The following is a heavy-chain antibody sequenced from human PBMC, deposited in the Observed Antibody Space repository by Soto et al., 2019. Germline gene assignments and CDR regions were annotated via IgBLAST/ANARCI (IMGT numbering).Heavy chain of an antibody. V-gene: IGHV4-39*01. CDR1: GDSISSSYY. Sequence: SETLSLTCTVCGDSISSSYYWGWIRQPPGMGLEWIGSIYFSGTTYYNPSLKSRLTISVDTSKNQFSLNLNSVTAADTAVYYCARTRDRGHEPFDYLGRGTLLPVSS. J-gene: IGHJ4*02. CDR3: ARTRDRGHEPFDY. CDR2: IYFSGTT.